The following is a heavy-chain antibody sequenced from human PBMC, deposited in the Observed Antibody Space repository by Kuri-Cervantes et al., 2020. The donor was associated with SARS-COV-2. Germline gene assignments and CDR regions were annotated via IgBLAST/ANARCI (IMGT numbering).Heavy chain of an antibody. V-gene: IGHV4-39*01. J-gene: IGHJ4*02. CDR2: IYYSGNT. Sequence: LRPPCTVPGGSIGGSSSYYWGWIRQPPGKGLEWFGTIYYSGNTYYKPSLKGRVAISVDTSKNQFSLKLRSVTAADTAVYYCARHVELIRRFDYWGQGTLVTVSS. D-gene: IGHD1-1*01. CDR3: ARHVELIRRFDY. CDR1: GGSIGGSSSYY.